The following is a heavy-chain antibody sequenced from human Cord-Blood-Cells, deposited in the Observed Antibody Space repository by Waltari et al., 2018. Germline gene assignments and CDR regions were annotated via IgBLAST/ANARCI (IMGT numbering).Heavy chain of an antibody. CDR1: GGSIRNSRYH. V-gene: IGHV4-39*01. Sequence: QLQLQESGPGLVTPSTNLSLTCTFPGGSIRNSRYHSCWTRQSPGKGLEWIGSIYYSGSTYYNPSLKSRVTISVDTSKNQFSLKLSSVTAADTAVYYCARHVGDCSSTSCYWDWFDPWGQGTLVTVSS. J-gene: IGHJ5*02. CDR3: ARHVGDCSSTSCYWDWFDP. CDR2: IYYSGST. D-gene: IGHD2-2*01.